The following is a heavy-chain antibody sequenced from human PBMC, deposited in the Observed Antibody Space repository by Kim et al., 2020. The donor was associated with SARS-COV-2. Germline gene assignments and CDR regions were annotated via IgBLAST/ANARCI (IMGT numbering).Heavy chain of an antibody. CDR3: ARTDADTASDY. CDR2: SNTNTGNP. CDR1: GYTFTSYA. D-gene: IGHD2-2*01. V-gene: IGHV7-4-1*04. Sequence: ASVKVYCKASGYTFTSYAMNWVRQAPGQGLEWMGWSNTNTGNPMYAQGFTGRFVFSLYTSVSMAYLQIRSLKAEDTAVYYCARTDADTASDYWGQGTLVTVSS. J-gene: IGHJ4*02.